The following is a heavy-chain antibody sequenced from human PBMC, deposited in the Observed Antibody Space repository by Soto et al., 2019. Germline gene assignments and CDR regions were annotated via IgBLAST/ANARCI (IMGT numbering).Heavy chain of an antibody. D-gene: IGHD5-18*01. V-gene: IGHV5-51*01. CDR3: AISAPYSYGPWYYGMDV. J-gene: IGHJ6*02. CDR2: IYPGDSDT. Sequence: PGESLKISCKGSGYSFTSYWIGWVRQMPGKGLEWMGIIYPGDSDTRYSPSFQGQVTISADKSISTAYLQWSSLKASDTAMYYCAISAPYSYGPWYYGMDVWGQGTTVTVSS. CDR1: GYSFTSYW.